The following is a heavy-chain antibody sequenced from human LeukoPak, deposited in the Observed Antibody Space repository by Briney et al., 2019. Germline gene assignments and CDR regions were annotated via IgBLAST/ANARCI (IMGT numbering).Heavy chain of an antibody. Sequence: GGSLRLSCAASGFTFCDYYMSWIRQAPGTGLEWVSYISSSGSTIYYADSVKGRFTISRDNAKNSLYLQMNSLRAEDTAVYYCARPMTTVTTGGTFDIWGQGTIVTVSS. D-gene: IGHD4-11*01. V-gene: IGHV3-11*01. J-gene: IGHJ3*02. CDR3: ARPMTTVTTGGTFDI. CDR1: GFTFCDYY. CDR2: ISSSGSTI.